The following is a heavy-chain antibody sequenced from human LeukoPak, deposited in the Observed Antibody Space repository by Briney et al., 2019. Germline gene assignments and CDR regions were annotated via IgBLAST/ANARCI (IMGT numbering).Heavy chain of an antibody. J-gene: IGHJ4*02. D-gene: IGHD1-26*01. CDR2: ISGSGGST. Sequence: GSLRLSCAASGFTFSSYGVSWVRQAPGKGLEWVSAISGSGGSTYYTDSDKGRFTISRDNSKNTLYPQMSSLTAKDTAVYYCAKDRSIGTYYTFDSWGQGTLVTVSS. V-gene: IGHV3-23*01. CDR3: AKDRSIGTYYTFDS. CDR1: GFTFSSYG.